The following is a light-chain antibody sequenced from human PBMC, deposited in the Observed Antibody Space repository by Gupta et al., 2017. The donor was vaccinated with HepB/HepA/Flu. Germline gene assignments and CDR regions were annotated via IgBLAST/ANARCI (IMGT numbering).Light chain of an antibody. CDR2: GAS. CDR1: QSVTSNY. J-gene: IGKJ2*04. V-gene: IGKV3-20*01. CDR3: QQYSGPVMCS. Sequence: EIVLTQSPGTLSLSPGDRATLSCRASQSVTSNYLAWYQQKPGQAPRLLISGASRRATGIPDRFSGSGSGTDFTLTISRLEPEDFAMYYCQQYSGPVMCSFGQGTKLDIK.